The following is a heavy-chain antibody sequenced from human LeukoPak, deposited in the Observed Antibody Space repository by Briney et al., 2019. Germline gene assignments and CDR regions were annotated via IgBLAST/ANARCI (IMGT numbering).Heavy chain of an antibody. J-gene: IGHJ4*02. V-gene: IGHV3-7*03. CDR2: IKQDGSEK. CDR1: RFTFSSYW. D-gene: IGHD5-12*01. CDR3: ARARGGYDFDY. Sequence: PGGSLRLSCAASRFTFSSYWMSWVRQAPGKGLEWVANIKQDGSEKYYVDSVKGRFTISRDNAKNSLYLQLNSLGAEDTAAYYCARARGGYDFDYWGQGTLVTVSS.